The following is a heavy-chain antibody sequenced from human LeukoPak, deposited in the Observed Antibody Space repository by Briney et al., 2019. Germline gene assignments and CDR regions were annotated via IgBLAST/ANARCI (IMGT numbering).Heavy chain of an antibody. J-gene: IGHJ3*02. CDR2: ISGSGGST. D-gene: IGHD2-15*01. CDR3: AKDLYSANDAFDI. CDR1: GFTFSSYA. V-gene: IGHV3-23*01. Sequence: GGSLRLSCAASGFTFSSYAMSWVRQAPGEGLEWVSAISGSGGSTYYADSVKGRFTISRDNSKNTLYLQMNSLRAEDTAVYYCAKDLYSANDAFDIWGQGTMVTVSS.